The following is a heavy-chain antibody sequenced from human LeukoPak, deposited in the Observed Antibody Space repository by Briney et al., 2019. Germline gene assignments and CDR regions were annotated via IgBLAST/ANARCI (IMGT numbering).Heavy chain of an antibody. CDR2: ISSDGYTI. D-gene: IGHD2-2*01. CDR1: GFTFSNYN. Sequence: QPGGSLRLSCAASGFTFSNYNMNWVRQAPGKGLEWVSYISSDGYTIFYADSVQGRFTISRDKAKNSLFLQMNSLRAEDTAMYYCARPYCSSTSCPTFDDWGQGTLVTVSS. V-gene: IGHV3-48*01. J-gene: IGHJ4*02. CDR3: ARPYCSSTSCPTFDD.